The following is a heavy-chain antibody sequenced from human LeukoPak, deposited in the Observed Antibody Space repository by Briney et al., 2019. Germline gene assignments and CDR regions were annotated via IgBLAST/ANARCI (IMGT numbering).Heavy chain of an antibody. CDR3: AHSLKPSYDFWSGYAGNWFDP. D-gene: IGHD3-3*01. V-gene: IGHV2-5*08. CDR1: GFSLSTSGMC. J-gene: IGHJ5*02. Sequence: SGPALVKPTQTLTLTCNFSGFSLSTSGMCLNWIRQPPGKALEWLALIYWDDDKRYSPSLKSRLTITKDTSKNQVVLTMTNMDPVDTATYYCAHSLKPSYDFWSGYAGNWFDPWGQGTLVTVSS. CDR2: IYWDDDK.